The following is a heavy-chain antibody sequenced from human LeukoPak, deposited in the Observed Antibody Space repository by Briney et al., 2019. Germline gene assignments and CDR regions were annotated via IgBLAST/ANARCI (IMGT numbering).Heavy chain of an antibody. D-gene: IGHD6-13*01. Sequence: HSGGSLRLSCAASGFTFSSYAMSWVRQAPGKGLEWVSGISGSGGTTYYADSVKGRFTISRDNSKNTLFLQTNSLRAGDTAVYYCANRGLYSTEGSDYWGQGTLVTVSS. J-gene: IGHJ4*02. CDR3: ANRGLYSTEGSDY. CDR1: GFTFSSYA. CDR2: ISGSGGTT. V-gene: IGHV3-23*01.